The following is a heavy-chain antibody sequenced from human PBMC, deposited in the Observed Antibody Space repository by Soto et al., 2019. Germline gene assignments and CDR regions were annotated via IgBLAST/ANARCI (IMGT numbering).Heavy chain of an antibody. V-gene: IGHV4-59*08. CDR3: ARRYGGGFDY. J-gene: IGHJ4*02. CDR1: AGSISSYY. CDR2: IYSSGRT. D-gene: IGHD3-10*01. Sequence: QVQLLESGPGLVKPSETLSLTCTVSAGSISSYYWSWIRQPPGKGLEWIGYIYSSGRTNYNPSLKSRVTISVDTSKTQFSLKLSSVTAADTAVYYCARRYGGGFDYWGQGTLVTVSS.